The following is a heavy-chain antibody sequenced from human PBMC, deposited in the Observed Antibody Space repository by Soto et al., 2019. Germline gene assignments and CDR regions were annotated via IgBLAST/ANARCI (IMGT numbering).Heavy chain of an antibody. J-gene: IGHJ5*02. Sequence: SETLSLTCTVSGYSISSGYYWGWIRQPPGKGLEWIGSIYHSGSTYYNPSLKSRVTISVDTSKNQFSLKLNSVTAADTAVYYCARDPQDIVVVVAATRGNWFDPWGQGTLVTVSS. CDR2: IYHSGST. CDR3: ARDPQDIVVVVAATRGNWFDP. CDR1: GYSISSGYY. D-gene: IGHD2-15*01. V-gene: IGHV4-38-2*02.